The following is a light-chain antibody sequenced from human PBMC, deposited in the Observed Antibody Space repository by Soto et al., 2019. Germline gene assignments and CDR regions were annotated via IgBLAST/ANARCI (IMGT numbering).Light chain of an antibody. V-gene: IGLV1-51*01. J-gene: IGLJ2*01. Sequence: QSVLTQPPSVSAAPGQEVTVSCSGSRSNIGNNYVSWYQHLPGTAPKLLIYDNNKRPSGIPDRFSGSKSGTSATLGITGLQTGDEADYYCGTWDSSLSAVVFGGGTK. CDR1: RSNIGNNY. CDR3: GTWDSSLSAVV. CDR2: DNN.